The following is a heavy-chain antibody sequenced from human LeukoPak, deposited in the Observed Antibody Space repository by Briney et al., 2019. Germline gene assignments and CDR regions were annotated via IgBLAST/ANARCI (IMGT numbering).Heavy chain of an antibody. D-gene: IGHD6-13*01. CDR1: GGSISSSSYY. CDR2: IYYSGST. J-gene: IGHJ6*03. CDR3: ARLTSGYSSSSDYYYYYMDV. Sequence: SETLSLTCTVSGGSISSSSYYWGWIRQPPGKGLEWIGSIYYSGSTYYNPSLKSRVTISVDTSKNQFSLKLSSVTAADTAVYYCARLTSGYSSSSDYYYYYMDVWGKGTTVTVSS. V-gene: IGHV4-39*01.